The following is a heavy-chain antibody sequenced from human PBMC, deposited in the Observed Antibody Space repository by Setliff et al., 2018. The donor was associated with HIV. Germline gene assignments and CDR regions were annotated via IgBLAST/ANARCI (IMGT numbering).Heavy chain of an antibody. CDR2: IYHNGST. CDR3: ARASGVVALFDY. V-gene: IGHV4-31*03. CDR1: GGSISIGGYY. D-gene: IGHD2-15*01. J-gene: IGHJ4*02. Sequence: KPSETLSLTCTVSGGSISIGGYYWGWIRQHPGKGLEWIGYIYHNGSTYYNPSLKSRVIISVDTSKNQFPLKLSSGTAAGTAVYYCARASGVVALFDYWGQGTLVTVSS.